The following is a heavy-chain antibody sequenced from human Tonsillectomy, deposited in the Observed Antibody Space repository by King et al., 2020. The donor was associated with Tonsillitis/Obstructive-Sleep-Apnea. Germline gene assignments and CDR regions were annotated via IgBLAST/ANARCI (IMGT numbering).Heavy chain of an antibody. D-gene: IGHD5-12*01. J-gene: IGHJ4*02. V-gene: IGHV4-31*03. CDR1: GGSISRDVYY. CDR2: IHNSGRA. CDR3: AAGQGYDRVFDY. Sequence: HVPLQESGPGLVKPSHTLSLTCTVSGGSISRDVYYWTWIRQHPGEGLEWIGSIHNSGRAYQNPSLKSRVSMSGDTSKNQFYLKVTSVTAADTAVYHCAAGQGYDRVFDYWGQGTLVTVSS.